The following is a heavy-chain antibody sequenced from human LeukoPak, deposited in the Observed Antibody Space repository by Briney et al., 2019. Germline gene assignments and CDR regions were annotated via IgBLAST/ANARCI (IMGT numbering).Heavy chain of an antibody. CDR1: GVTFSSYA. J-gene: IGHJ4*02. Sequence: QTGGSLRLSCAASGVTFSSYAMTWVRQAPGKGLEWVSGISGSGGTTYYADSVKGRFTISRDNSKNTLHLQMNSLRAEDTAVYYCAKNYGDSYFDYWGQGTLVTVSS. CDR3: AKNYGDSYFDY. V-gene: IGHV3-23*01. CDR2: ISGSGGTT. D-gene: IGHD4-17*01.